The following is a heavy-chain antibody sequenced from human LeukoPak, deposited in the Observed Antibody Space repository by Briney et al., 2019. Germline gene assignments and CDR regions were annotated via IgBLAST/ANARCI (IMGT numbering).Heavy chain of an antibody. D-gene: IGHD1-1*01. J-gene: IGHJ4*02. CDR3: TRDHRDDWNPGYYFDY. CDR1: GFTFDDFA. V-gene: IGHV3-49*04. Sequence: GGSLRLSCTASGFTFDDFAMNWVHQAPGKGLEWVVFVKTKVYGGTTEYAASVKGRFTISRDDSKAIAYLQMNSLKTEDTAVYYCTRDHRDDWNPGYYFDYWGQGTLVTVSS. CDR2: VKTKVYGGTT.